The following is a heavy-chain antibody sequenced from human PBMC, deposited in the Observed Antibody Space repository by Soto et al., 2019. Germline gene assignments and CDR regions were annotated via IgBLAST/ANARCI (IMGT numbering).Heavy chain of an antibody. CDR3: ARGGAVATTAHFDH. D-gene: IGHD5-12*01. CDR2: IYTSGST. CDR1: GGSISSYY. Sequence: QVQLQESGPGLVKPSETLSLTCTVSGGSISSYYWSWIRQPAGKGLEWIGRIYTSGSTNYNPSLKSRVSMSVDTSKNQFSLILKSVTAADTAVYYCARGGAVATTAHFDHWGQGTLVTVSS. V-gene: IGHV4-4*07. J-gene: IGHJ4*02.